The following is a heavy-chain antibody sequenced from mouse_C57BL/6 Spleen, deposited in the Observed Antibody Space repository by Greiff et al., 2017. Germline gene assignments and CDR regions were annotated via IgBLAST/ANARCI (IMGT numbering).Heavy chain of an antibody. CDR2: INPSTGGT. Sequence: EVQLVESGPELVKPGASVKISCKASGYSFTGYYMNWVKQSPEKSLEWIGEINPSTGGTTYNQKFKAKATLTVDKSSSTAYMQLKSLTSEDSAVYYCASAAYYSNYVRYWGQGTTLTVSS. V-gene: IGHV1-42*01. J-gene: IGHJ2*01. CDR1: GYSFTGYY. CDR3: ASAAYYSNYVRY. D-gene: IGHD2-5*01.